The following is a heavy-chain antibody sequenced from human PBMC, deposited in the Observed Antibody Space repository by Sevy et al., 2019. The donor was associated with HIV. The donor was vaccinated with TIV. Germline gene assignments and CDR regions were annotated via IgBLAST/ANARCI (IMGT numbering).Heavy chain of an antibody. CDR1: GSTLSKLS. D-gene: IGHD3-22*01. Sequence: ASVMVSCKVSGSTLSKLSMHWVRQAPGKGLEWMGRFDPEDGETIYSQKFQGRVTMTEDTSTDTAYMELSSLRSEDTAVYHCAAAREYYEDTSGYLDYWGQGTLVTVSS. J-gene: IGHJ4*02. CDR2: FDPEDGET. V-gene: IGHV1-24*01. CDR3: AAAREYYEDTSGYLDY.